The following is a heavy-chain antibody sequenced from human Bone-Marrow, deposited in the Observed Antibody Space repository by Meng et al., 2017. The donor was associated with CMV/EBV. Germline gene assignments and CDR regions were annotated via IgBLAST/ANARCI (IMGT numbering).Heavy chain of an antibody. Sequence: GESLKISCAAPGFTFSSYSMNWVRQAPGKGLEWVSSISSSGSYIYYADSVKGRFTISRDNAKNSLYLQMNSLRAEDTAVYYCARRSRSTSRKGGNWFDPWGQGTLVTVSS. CDR1: GFTFSSYS. V-gene: IGHV3-21*01. CDR2: ISSSGSYI. D-gene: IGHD2-2*01. J-gene: IGHJ5*02. CDR3: ARRSRSTSRKGGNWFDP.